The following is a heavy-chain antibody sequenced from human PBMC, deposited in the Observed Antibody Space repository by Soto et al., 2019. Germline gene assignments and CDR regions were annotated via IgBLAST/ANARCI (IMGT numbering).Heavy chain of an antibody. D-gene: IGHD6-13*01. CDR1: GFDFGDYY. CDR2: IDSDDGTT. CDR3: VRPYYSSSWFPFDR. Sequence: GGSLRLSCTASGFDFGDYYMSWIRQAPGKGLEGVSYIDSDDGTTYYTDSVKGRFTISRDNAKNSLYLQMNSLRVEDTALYYCVRPYYSSSWFPFDRWGQGTLVTVSS. J-gene: IGHJ4*02. V-gene: IGHV3-11*01.